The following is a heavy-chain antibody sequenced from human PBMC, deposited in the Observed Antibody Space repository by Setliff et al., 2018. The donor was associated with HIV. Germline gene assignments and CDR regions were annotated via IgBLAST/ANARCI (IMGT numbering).Heavy chain of an antibody. V-gene: IGHV4-61*09. Sequence: SETLSLTCTVSGDSISGGSSYWSWIRQPAGKGLEWIGYIYTSGSTNYNPSLKSRVSMSVDTSKNQFSLRLSSVTATDTAIYFCARGLRSDNYYFHGMDVWGQGTTVTVS. CDR3: ARGLRSDNYYFHGMDV. CDR1: GDSISGGSSY. D-gene: IGHD5-12*01. CDR2: IYTSGST. J-gene: IGHJ6*02.